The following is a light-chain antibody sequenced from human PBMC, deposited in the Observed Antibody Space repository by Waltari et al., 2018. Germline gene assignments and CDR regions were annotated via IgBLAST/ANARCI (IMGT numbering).Light chain of an antibody. CDR3: QQYYSIPYT. CDR2: WAS. Sequence: DIVMTQSPDSLAVSLGERATINCKSSQSVLYSSNNKNYLAWYQQKPGQAPKLLIYWASTRESGVPDRFSGSGSETDFTLTISSLQAEDVAVYYCQQYYSIPYTFGQGTKLEIK. CDR1: QSVLYSSNNKNY. V-gene: IGKV4-1*01. J-gene: IGKJ2*01.